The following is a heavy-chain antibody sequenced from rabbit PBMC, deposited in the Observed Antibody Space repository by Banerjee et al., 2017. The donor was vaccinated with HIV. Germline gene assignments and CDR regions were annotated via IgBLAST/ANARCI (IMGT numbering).Heavy chain of an antibody. CDR1: GIDFSSSYW. J-gene: IGHJ4*01. CDR3: ARHETGTDLNL. D-gene: IGHD7-1*01. V-gene: IGHV1S45*01. CDR2: IYAGSSGIT. Sequence: QEQLVESGGGLVQPEGSLTLTCKASGIDFSSSYWICWVRQAPGKGLEWIACIYAGSSGITYYASWAKGRFTISKTSSTTVTLQMTSLTAADTATYFCARHETGTDLNLWGQVTLVTV.